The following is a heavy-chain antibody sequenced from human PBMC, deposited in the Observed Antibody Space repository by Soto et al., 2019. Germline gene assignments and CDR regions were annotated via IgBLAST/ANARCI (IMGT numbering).Heavy chain of an antibody. CDR3: ARMDYGSGNYYKVFDI. V-gene: IGHV6-1*01. J-gene: IGHJ3*02. Sequence: SQTLSLTCGISGDSGSSNSAAWNWIRRSPSRGLEWLGRTYYRSKWYNDYAVSVKSRITINPDTSKNQFSLQLDSVTPEDTAVYYCARMDYGSGNYYKVFDIWGPGTRVTLSS. CDR2: TYYRSKWYN. CDR1: GDSGSSNSAA. D-gene: IGHD3-10*01.